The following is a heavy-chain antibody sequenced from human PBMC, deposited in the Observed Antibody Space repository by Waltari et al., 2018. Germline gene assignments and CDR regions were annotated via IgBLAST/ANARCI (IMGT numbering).Heavy chain of an antibody. D-gene: IGHD3-16*01. CDR3: ARETRHGDWFDP. Sequence: QVQLHESGPGLVQPSETLSLACSVSGDSVVSNYWSWIRQSAGKGMEWIGRIYVGGTTNYKPALSGRVSMSVDMSKNQIFLKIMAGTAADTGVYYCARETRHGDWFDPWGQGTLVTVSS. J-gene: IGHJ5*02. CDR1: GDSVVSNY. V-gene: IGHV4-4*07. CDR2: IYVGGTT.